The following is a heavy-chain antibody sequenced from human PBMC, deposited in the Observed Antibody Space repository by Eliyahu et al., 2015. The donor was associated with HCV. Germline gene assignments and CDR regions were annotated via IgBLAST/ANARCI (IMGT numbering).Heavy chain of an antibody. CDR1: GGSVSSGSYY. V-gene: IGHV4-61*01. D-gene: IGHD3-16*01. CDR3: ARDWGDS. Sequence: QVQLQESGPGLVKPSETLSLTCPVSGGSVSSGSYYWSWIRQPPGKGLEWIGYIYYSGSTNYNPSLKSRVTISVDTSKNQFSLKLSSVTAADTAVYYCARDWGDSWGQGTLVTVSS. J-gene: IGHJ5*02. CDR2: IYYSGST.